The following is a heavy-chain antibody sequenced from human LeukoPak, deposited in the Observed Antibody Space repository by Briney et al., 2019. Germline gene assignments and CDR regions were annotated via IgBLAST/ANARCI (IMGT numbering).Heavy chain of an antibody. Sequence: PSETLSLTCTVSGGSISSGGYYWSWIRQHPGKGLEWIGYIYYSGSTYYNPSLKSRVTISVDTSKNQFSLKLSSVTAADTAVYYCARAARRGGYRFPFDYWGQGTLVTVSS. CDR2: IYYSGST. V-gene: IGHV4-31*03. D-gene: IGHD5-12*01. CDR3: ARAARRGGYRFPFDY. J-gene: IGHJ4*02. CDR1: GGSISSGGYY.